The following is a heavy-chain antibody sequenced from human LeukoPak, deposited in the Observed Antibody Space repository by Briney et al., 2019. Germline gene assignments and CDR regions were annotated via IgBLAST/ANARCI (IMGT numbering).Heavy chain of an antibody. CDR2: ISANNGNT. D-gene: IGHD2-2*01. V-gene: IGHV1-18*01. Sequence: ASVKVSCKASGYCFGIFGTSWVRQAPGQGLEWIGWISANNGNTNYAQNLQGRVTMTTDTSTSTAYMELRSLRSDDTAVYYCARVGVVVPAAWFDPWGQGTLVTVSS. J-gene: IGHJ5*02. CDR1: GYCFGIFG. CDR3: ARVGVVVPAAWFDP.